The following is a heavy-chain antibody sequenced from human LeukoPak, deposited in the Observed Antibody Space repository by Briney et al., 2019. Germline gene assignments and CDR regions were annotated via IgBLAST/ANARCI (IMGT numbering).Heavy chain of an antibody. J-gene: IGHJ4*02. CDR2: MNPNSGNT. CDR3: ARVSPLLQKDTAMVRYLFDY. D-gene: IGHD5-18*01. Sequence: ASVKVSCKASGYTFTSYDINWVRQATGQGLEWMGWMNPNSGNTGYAQKFQGRVTMTRNTSISTAYMELSSLRSEDTAVYYCARVSPLLQKDTAMVRYLFDYWGQGTLVTVSS. CDR1: GYTFTSYD. V-gene: IGHV1-8*01.